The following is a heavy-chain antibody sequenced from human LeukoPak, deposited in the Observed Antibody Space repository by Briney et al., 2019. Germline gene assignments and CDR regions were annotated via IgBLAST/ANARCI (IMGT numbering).Heavy chain of an antibody. J-gene: IGHJ4*02. CDR3: ARDSGNKIYFDY. D-gene: IGHD3-10*01. V-gene: IGHV3-21*01. CDR1: GFTFSSYS. Sequence: GGSLRLSCAASGFTFSSYSMNWVRQAPGKGLEWVSSISSSSSYIYYADSVKGRFTISRDNAKNSLYLQMNSLRAEDTAVYYCARDSGNKIYFDYWGLGTLVTVSS. CDR2: ISSSSSYI.